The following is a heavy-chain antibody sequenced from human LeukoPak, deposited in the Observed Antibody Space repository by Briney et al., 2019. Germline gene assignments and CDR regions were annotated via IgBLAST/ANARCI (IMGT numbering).Heavy chain of an antibody. J-gene: IGHJ3*02. D-gene: IGHD4/OR15-4a*01. CDR3: VRHQLTSAFDI. V-gene: IGHV4-39*01. Sequence: SETLSLTCTVSGGSISSSSYYWGWIRQPPGKGLEWIGSIYYSGSTYYNPSLKSRVTISVDTSKNQFSLKLSSVTAADTAVYYCVRHQLTSAFDIWGQGTMVTVSS. CDR1: GGSISSSSYY. CDR2: IYYSGST.